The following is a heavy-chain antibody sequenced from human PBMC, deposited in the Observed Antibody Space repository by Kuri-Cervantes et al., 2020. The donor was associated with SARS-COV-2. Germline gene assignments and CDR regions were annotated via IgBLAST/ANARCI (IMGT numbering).Heavy chain of an antibody. Sequence: GESLKISCAASGFTFSGHWIHWVRQAPGKGLVWVSRINPDGSYTNNADSVKGRFTLSRDNAKNTLYLQMSSLRADDAAVYYCARATSGWSGDYWGQGTLV. V-gene: IGHV3-74*01. CDR1: GFTFSGHW. J-gene: IGHJ4*02. D-gene: IGHD6-19*01. CDR2: INPDGSYT. CDR3: ARATSGWSGDY.